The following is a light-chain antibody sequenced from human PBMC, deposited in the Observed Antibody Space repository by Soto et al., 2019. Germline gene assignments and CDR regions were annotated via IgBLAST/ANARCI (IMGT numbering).Light chain of an antibody. Sequence: QSVLTQAASASGTPGQGVTISCSGSSSNIGSNYVFWYQHLPGTAPKLLIYRNNQRPSGVPDRFSGSKSGTSASLAISGLRSEDETDYYCAAWDDSLSGVVFGGGTKLT. CDR3: AAWDDSLSGVV. J-gene: IGLJ2*01. CDR2: RNN. V-gene: IGLV1-47*01. CDR1: SSNIGSNY.